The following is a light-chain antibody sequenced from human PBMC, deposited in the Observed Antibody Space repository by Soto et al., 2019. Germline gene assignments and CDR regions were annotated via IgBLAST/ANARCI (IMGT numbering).Light chain of an antibody. CDR2: NNL. CDR3: QSFDSSLRVYV. J-gene: IGLJ1*01. Sequence: QSVLTQPPSVSGAPGQRVTSSCTVSSSNFGAGYEVHWYKQVPGAAPTLVIFNNLNRPSGVPERFSGSKSGTSASLVISGLQAEDEADYYCQSFDSSLRVYVFGSGTKLTVL. CDR1: SSNFGAGYE. V-gene: IGLV1-40*01.